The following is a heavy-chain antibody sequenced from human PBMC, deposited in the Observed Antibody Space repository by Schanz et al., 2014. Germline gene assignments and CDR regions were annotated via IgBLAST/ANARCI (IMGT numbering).Heavy chain of an antibody. V-gene: IGHV3-30*03. D-gene: IGHD1-1*01. J-gene: IGHJ4*02. CDR2: VSSDGNND. CDR3: ARDRRNADLDY. Sequence: VQLVESGGGVVQPGRSLRLSCAASGFTFSTHAMHWVRQAPGKGLEWVALVSSDGNNDYYTDSVKGRLTISRDDAKKSMYLQMNSLRAEDTALYYCARDRRNADLDYWGQGTLVTVSS. CDR1: GFTFSTHA.